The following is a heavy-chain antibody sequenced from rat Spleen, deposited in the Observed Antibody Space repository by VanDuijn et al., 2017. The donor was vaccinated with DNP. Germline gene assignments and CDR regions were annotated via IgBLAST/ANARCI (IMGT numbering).Heavy chain of an antibody. Sequence: EVQLVESGGGLVQPGRSMKLSCAASGFTFSDYNMAWVRQAPKKGLEWVATITYDGSRTYCRDSVKGRFTISRDNARSTLSLLMVNLRSEDTATYYCTTGAGSPWGQGTSVTVSS. CDR2: ITYDGSRT. D-gene: IGHD1-4*01. J-gene: IGHJ4*01. CDR1: GFTFSDYN. V-gene: IGHV5S10*01. CDR3: TTGAGSP.